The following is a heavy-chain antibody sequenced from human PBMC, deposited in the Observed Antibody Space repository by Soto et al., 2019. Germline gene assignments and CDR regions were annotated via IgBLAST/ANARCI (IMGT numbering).Heavy chain of an antibody. CDR2: INHSGST. CDR3: AAQTAYYYDSSGYYYWYFDL. Sequence: PSETLSLTCAVYGGSFSGYYWSWVRQPPGKGLEWIGEINHSGSTNYNPSLKSRVTISVDTSKNQFSLKLSSVTAADTAVYYCAAQTAYYYDSSGYYYWYFDLWGRGTLVTVSS. J-gene: IGHJ2*01. V-gene: IGHV4-34*01. CDR1: GGSFSGYY. D-gene: IGHD3-22*01.